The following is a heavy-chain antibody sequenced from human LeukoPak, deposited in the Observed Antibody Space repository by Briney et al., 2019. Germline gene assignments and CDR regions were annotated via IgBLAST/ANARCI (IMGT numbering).Heavy chain of an antibody. D-gene: IGHD3-9*01. V-gene: IGHV4-39*01. CDR1: GGSISSSSYY. CDR2: IYYSGST. J-gene: IGHJ3*02. Sequence: PSETLSLTCTVSGGSISSSSYYWGWIRQPPGKGLEWIGSIYYSGSTYYNPSLKSRVTISVDTSNDQFSLMLSSVTAADTAVYYCARHRKYYDILTGYYEGGFDIWGQGTMVTVSS. CDR3: ARHRKYYDILTGYYEGGFDI.